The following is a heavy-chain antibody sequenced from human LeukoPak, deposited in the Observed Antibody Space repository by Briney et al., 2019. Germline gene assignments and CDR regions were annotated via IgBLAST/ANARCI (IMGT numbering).Heavy chain of an antibody. CDR3: ARDDNSGYFYGAGGY. Sequence: ASVKVSCKASGYTFTSYYMRWVRQAPGQGLEWMGIINPSGGSTNYAQKFQGRVTMTRDTSTSTVYMKLSSLRSEDTAVYYCARDDNSGYFYGAGGYWGQGTLVTVSS. CDR1: GYTFTSYY. J-gene: IGHJ4*02. V-gene: IGHV1-46*01. D-gene: IGHD3-22*01. CDR2: INPSGGST.